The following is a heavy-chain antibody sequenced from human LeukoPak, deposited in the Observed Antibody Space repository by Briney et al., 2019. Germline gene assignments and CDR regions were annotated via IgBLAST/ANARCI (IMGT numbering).Heavy chain of an antibody. Sequence: GGFKIPSRASAYGFSGYWCSWLRRQAAEKLVVWVSRINSDGSSTSYAEPVKGRFTISRDNAKSTLYVKMNSLRAENRALYYWARTYASGSYYSDRFEYWGQGTLVTVFS. V-gene: IGHV3-74*01. CDR1: AYGFSGYW. CDR2: INSDGSST. D-gene: IGHD3-10*01. CDR3: ARTYASGSYYSDRFEY. J-gene: IGHJ4*02.